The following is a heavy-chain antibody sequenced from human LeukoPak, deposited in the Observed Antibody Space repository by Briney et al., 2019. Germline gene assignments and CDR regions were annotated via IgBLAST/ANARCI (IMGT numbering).Heavy chain of an antibody. J-gene: IGHJ4*02. V-gene: IGHV4-34*01. CDR3: ARAPGAALD. CDR1: GGSFSGYY. D-gene: IGHD2-15*01. Sequence: MPSETLSLTCAVYGGSFSGYYWSWIRQPPGKGLEWIGEINHRGSTNYNPSLKSRVTVSLDTFKNQFSLKLSSVTAADTAVYYCARAPGAALDWGQGTLVTVSS. CDR2: INHRGST.